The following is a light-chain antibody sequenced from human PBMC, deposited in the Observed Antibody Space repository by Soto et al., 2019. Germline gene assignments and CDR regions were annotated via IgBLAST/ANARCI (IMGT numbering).Light chain of an antibody. V-gene: IGKV3-20*01. CDR2: GAS. Sequence: EIVLTQSPGTLSLSPGERATLSCRASQSVSSSYLAWYQQKPGQAPRLLIYGASSRATGIPDRFSGSGSGTDFTLTISRLEPEDFAVYYCQQYGSSPLAFGPDTKVDIK. J-gene: IGKJ3*01. CDR3: QQYGSSPLA. CDR1: QSVSSSY.